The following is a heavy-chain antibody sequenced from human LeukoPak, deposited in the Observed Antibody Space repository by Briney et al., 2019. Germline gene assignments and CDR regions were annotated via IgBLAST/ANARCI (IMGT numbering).Heavy chain of an antibody. J-gene: IGHJ3*02. D-gene: IGHD3-10*01. Sequence: SETLSLTCTVSGGSISSYYWSWIRQPPGKGLEWIGCIYYSGYTNYKSSLKSRVTISVDTSKNQFSLKLNSVTAADTAVYYCAKSNGYGLIGIWGQGTMVTVSS. CDR1: GGSISSYY. CDR3: AKSNGYGLIGI. V-gene: IGHV4-59*12. CDR2: IYYSGYT.